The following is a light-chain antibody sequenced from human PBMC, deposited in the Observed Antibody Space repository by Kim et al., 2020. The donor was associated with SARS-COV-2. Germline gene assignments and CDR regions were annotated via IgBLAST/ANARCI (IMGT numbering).Light chain of an antibody. CDR1: SSAIGNYNR. CDR3: ASYTRNHNWV. CDR2: EVN. Sequence: QSALTQPPSVSGSPGQSVTISCTETSSAIGNYNRVSWYQQPPGTAPKLIISEVNNRPSGVPGRFSGSKSGNTASLTISGLQAEDEADYFCASYTRNHNWVFGGGTQLTVL. J-gene: IGLJ3*02. V-gene: IGLV2-18*02.